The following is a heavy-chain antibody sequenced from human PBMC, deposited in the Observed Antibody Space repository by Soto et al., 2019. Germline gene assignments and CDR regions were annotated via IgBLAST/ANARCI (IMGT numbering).Heavy chain of an antibody. V-gene: IGHV4-59*01. D-gene: IGHD5-12*01. CDR1: GGSISGYY. CDR2: LYYSGST. CDR3: ARRGFGYDAFDM. J-gene: IGHJ3*02. Sequence: QVQLQESGPGLVKPSETLSLTCTVSGGSISGYYWSWIRQPPGKGLEWIGYLYYSGSTNYHPSLKNRGTISEDTSKNQFSLKLSSVTAADTAVYYCARRGFGYDAFDMWGQGTMVTVSS.